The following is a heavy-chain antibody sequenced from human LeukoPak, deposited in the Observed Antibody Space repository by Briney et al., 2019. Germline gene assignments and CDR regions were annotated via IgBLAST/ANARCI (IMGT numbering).Heavy chain of an antibody. D-gene: IGHD3-3*01. J-gene: IGHJ5*02. CDR1: GFTFNSYA. CDR2: IRHDGSSE. V-gene: IGHV3-30*02. Sequence: GGSLRLSCLASGFTFNSYAMHWVRRAPGKGLEWVAFIRHDGSSEYHADSVKGRFIISRDRSGNTVYLQMKSLRPEDTAIYYCARHNTRFLERLPALGSWGQGTLVTVSS. CDR3: ARHNTRFLERLPALGS.